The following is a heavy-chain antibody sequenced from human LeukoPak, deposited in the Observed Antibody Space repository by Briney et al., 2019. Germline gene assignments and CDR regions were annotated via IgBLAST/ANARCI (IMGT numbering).Heavy chain of an antibody. J-gene: IGHJ6*03. Sequence: GRSLRLSCAASGFTFSNYAMHWVRQAPGKGLEWVAVISYDGSDKYYADSVKGRFTISRDNSKNTLYLQMNSLRAEDTAVYYCARGDTMVRGVIKAYYYYYMDVWGKGTTVTVSS. CDR3: ARGDTMVRGVIKAYYYYYMDV. CDR2: ISYDGSDK. D-gene: IGHD3-10*01. V-gene: IGHV3-30*04. CDR1: GFTFSNYA.